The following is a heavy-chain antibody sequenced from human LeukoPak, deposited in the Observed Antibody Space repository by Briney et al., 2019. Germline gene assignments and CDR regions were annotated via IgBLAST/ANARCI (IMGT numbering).Heavy chain of an antibody. Sequence: SETLSLTCAVYGGSFSGYYWSWIRQPPGKGLEWIGEINHSGSTNYNPSLKSRVTISVDTSKNQFSLKLSSVTAADTAVYYCATLGDFPPTYYYYMDVWGKGTTVTVSS. J-gene: IGHJ6*03. D-gene: IGHD2-21*02. CDR1: GGSFSGYY. V-gene: IGHV4-34*01. CDR3: ATLGDFPPTYYYYMDV. CDR2: INHSGST.